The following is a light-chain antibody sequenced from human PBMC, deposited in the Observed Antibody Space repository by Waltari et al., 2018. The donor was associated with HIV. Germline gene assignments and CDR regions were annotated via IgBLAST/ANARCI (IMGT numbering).Light chain of an antibody. CDR2: DVS. CDR3: CSYAGSNTFNYV. CDR1: SPNIGSNF. Sequence: QSVLTQPPSASATPGQRVTISCSGSSPNIGSNFVYWYQQHPGKAPKRMIYDVSKRPSGVSNRFSGSKSGNTASLTISGLQAEDEADYYCCSYAGSNTFNYVFGTGTKVTVL. V-gene: IGLV2-23*02. J-gene: IGLJ1*01.